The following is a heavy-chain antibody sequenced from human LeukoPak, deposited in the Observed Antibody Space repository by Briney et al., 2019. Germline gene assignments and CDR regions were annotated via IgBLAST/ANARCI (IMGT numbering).Heavy chain of an antibody. J-gene: IGHJ6*03. CDR3: ARGGSGSSNYYYYYMDV. Sequence: SETLSLTCTVSGGSISSSSYYWSWIRQPPGKGLEWIGYIYYSGSTNYNPSLKSRVTISLDTSKNQFSLKLSSVTAADTAVYYCARGGSGSSNYYYYYMDVWGKGTTVTISS. CDR1: GGSISSSSYY. CDR2: IYYSGST. V-gene: IGHV4-61*01. D-gene: IGHD3-10*01.